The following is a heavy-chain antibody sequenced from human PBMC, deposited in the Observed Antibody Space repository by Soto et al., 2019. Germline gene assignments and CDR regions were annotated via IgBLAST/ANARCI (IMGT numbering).Heavy chain of an antibody. V-gene: IGHV4-31*03. J-gene: IGHJ5*02. CDR2: IYYSGST. Sequence: SETVSLTCTVSGGSISSGGYYWSWIRQHPGKGLEWIGYIYYSGSTYYNPSLKSRVTISVDTSKNQFSLKLSSVTAADTAVYYCARISFNWLDPWGQGTLVTVSS. D-gene: IGHD3-16*01. CDR1: GGSISSGGYY. CDR3: ARISFNWLDP.